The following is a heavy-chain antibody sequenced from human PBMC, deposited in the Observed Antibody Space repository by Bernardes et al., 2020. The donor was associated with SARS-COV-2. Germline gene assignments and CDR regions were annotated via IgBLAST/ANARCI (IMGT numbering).Heavy chain of an antibody. J-gene: IGHJ4*02. CDR3: AHFGLIAGTVDY. Sequence: SGPTLVKPTQTLTLTCTFSGFSISTSGVGVAWIRQPPGKALEWLALIYWDDDKRYRPSLIGRLTITKDTSKNQVVLTMTNMDPVDTATYYCAHFGLIAGTVDYWGLGTLVIVSS. CDR1: GFSISTSGVG. V-gene: IGHV2-5*02. CDR2: IYWDDDK. D-gene: IGHD1-20*01.